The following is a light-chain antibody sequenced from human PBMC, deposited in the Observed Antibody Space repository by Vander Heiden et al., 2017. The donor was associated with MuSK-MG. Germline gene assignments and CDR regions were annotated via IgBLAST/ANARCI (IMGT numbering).Light chain of an antibody. Sequence: AIRMTQSPSSFSASTGDRVTITCRASQGISSYLAWYQQKPGKAPKLLIYAASTLQSGVPSRFSGSGSGTDFTLTISCLQSEDFATYYCQQEDNRSFTFGHGTKVDIK. CDR3: QQEDNRSFT. V-gene: IGKV1-8*01. CDR2: AAS. J-gene: IGKJ3*01. CDR1: QGISSY.